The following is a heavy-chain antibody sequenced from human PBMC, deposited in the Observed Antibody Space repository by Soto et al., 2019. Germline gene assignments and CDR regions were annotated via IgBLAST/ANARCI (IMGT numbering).Heavy chain of an antibody. CDR1: GYTFTSYA. CDR2: INAGNGNT. Sequence: QVQLVQSGAEVKKPGASVKVSCKASGYTFTSYAMHWVRQAPGQRLEWMGWINAGNGNTKYSQKFQGRVTIARDTSASTAYMGLSSLRSEDTAVYYSARRPLLWGDVWGQGTTVTVSS. J-gene: IGHJ6*02. V-gene: IGHV1-3*01. CDR3: ARRPLLWGDV. D-gene: IGHD3-10*01.